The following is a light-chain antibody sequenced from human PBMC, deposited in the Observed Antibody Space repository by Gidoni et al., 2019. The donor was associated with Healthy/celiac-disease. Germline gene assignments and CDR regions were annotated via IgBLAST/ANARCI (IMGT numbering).Light chain of an antibody. V-gene: IGKV3-11*01. CDR1: QSVSSY. J-gene: IGKJ3*01. CDR3: QQRSNWPS. CDR2: DAS. Sequence: EIVLPQSPATLSLSPGERATLSCRASQSVSSYLAWYQQKPDQATRLLIYDASSRATGIPARFSGSGSGTDFTLTISSLEPEDFADYYCQQRSNWPSFGPGTKVDIK.